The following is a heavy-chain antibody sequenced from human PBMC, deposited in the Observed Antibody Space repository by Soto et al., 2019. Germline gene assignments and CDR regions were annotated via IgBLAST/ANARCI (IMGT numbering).Heavy chain of an antibody. CDR3: ARVAPALDY. V-gene: IGHV4-4*02. CDR2: IFRTGSI. Sequence: QVQLQESGPGLVKPSETLSLTCAVSGGSISSETWWSWVRQPPGKGLEWIGEIFRTGSINYNPSLKSRVTISLDKSKNQFSLKLSSVTAVDTAVYYCARVAPALDYWGQGTLVTVSS. CDR1: GGSISSETW. J-gene: IGHJ4*02.